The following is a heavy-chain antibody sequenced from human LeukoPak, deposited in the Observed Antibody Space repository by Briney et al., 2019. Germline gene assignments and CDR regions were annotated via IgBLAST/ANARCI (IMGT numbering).Heavy chain of an antibody. J-gene: IGHJ6*04. CDR1: GGSVSSGSYY. D-gene: IGHD2-2*01. CDR3: AGTYCSSTSCYDAPYYYYGMDV. V-gene: IGHV4-61*01. Sequence: SETLSLICTVSGGSVSSGSYYWSWIRQPPGKGLEWIGYIYYSGSTNYNPSLKSRVTISVDTSKNQFSLKLSSVTAADTAVYYCAGTYCSSTSCYDAPYYYYGMDVWGKGTTVTVSS. CDR2: IYYSGST.